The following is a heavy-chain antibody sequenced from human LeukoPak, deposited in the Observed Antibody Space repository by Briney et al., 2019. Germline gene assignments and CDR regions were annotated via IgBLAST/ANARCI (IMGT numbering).Heavy chain of an antibody. J-gene: IGHJ6*03. CDR2: ISGSGGST. CDR1: GFTFSSYS. CDR3: AKGSPRGSGYSGYFYYYYMDV. Sequence: GGSLRLSCAASGFTFSSYSMNWVRQAPGKGLEWVSAISGSGGSTYYADSVKGRFTISRDNSKNTLYLQMNSLRAEDTAVYYCAKGSPRGSGYSGYFYYYYMDVWGKGTTVTVSS. D-gene: IGHD5-12*01. V-gene: IGHV3-23*01.